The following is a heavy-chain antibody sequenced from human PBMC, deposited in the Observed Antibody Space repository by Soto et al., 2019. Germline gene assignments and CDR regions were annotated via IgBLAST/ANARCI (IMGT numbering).Heavy chain of an antibody. CDR3: ARHARHLEWLQPFDY. CDR2: IIPMFGTP. J-gene: IGHJ4*02. Sequence: QVQLVQSGAEVKEPGSSVKVSCTASGGTVSNYPISWVRQAPGQGLEWMGGIIPMFGTPNYALKFQGRVTITADESTSTAYIDLSSMRYDDTAVYYCARHARHLEWLQPFDYWGQGALVTVSS. V-gene: IGHV1-69*01. CDR1: GGTVSNYP. D-gene: IGHD3-3*01.